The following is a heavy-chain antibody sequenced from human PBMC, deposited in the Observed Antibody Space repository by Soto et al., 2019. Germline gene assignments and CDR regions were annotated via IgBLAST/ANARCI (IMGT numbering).Heavy chain of an antibody. CDR1: GGSISHHY. D-gene: IGHD5-12*01. CDR2: MYVTGTT. V-gene: IGHV4-4*07. CDR3: ARDGGYTGYEEGNPFDI. J-gene: IGHJ3*02. Sequence: PGETLSLTCTVSGGSISHHYWSWIRQPAGTRLEWIGRMYVTGTTNYNPSHKDRVSMSMDTSKNHFSLKLSYVTAADTAVYYCARDGGYTGYEEGNPFDIWGQGTMVTVSS.